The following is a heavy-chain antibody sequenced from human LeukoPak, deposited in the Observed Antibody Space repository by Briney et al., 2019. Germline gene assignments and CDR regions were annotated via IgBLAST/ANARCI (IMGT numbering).Heavy chain of an antibody. D-gene: IGHD5-18*01. Sequence: GGSLRLSCAASGFTFSSYAMTWVRQAPGKGLEWVSTISATGTSTYYADSVKGRFTISRDNSKNTLYLQMNSLRAEDTAVYYCTKGTIWLPFDYWGQGTLVTVSS. V-gene: IGHV3-23*01. CDR2: ISATGTST. CDR3: TKGTIWLPFDY. J-gene: IGHJ4*02. CDR1: GFTFSSYA.